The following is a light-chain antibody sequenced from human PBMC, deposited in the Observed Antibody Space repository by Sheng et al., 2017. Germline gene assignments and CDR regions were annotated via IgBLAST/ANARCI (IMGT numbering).Light chain of an antibody. CDR1: SSDIGSYNF. Sequence: QSALTQPASVSGSRGQSITISCTGTSSDIGSYNFVSWYQQHPGKAPKLMIYEVSKRPSGVSNRFSGSKSGNTASLTISGLQAEDEADYYCSSYTDDSPLDVFGTGTKVIVL. V-gene: IGLV2-14*02. CDR2: EVS. J-gene: IGLJ1*01. CDR3: SSYTDDSPLDV.